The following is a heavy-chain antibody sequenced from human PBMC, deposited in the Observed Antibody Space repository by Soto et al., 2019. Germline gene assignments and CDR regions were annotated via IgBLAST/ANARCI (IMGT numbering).Heavy chain of an antibody. CDR1: GGSISNYG. D-gene: IGHD7-27*01. CDR3: ARDRSTGGFDS. CDR2: IIPIFGTT. J-gene: IGHJ4*02. Sequence: QVQLVQSGAEMKKPESSVNVSCKASGGSISNYGVSWVRQAPGQGLEWMGLIIPIFGTTSYAQKFQSRVTITADKSTSTAYMELTSLRFEVTAVYYCARDRSTGGFDSWGQGTLVIVSS. V-gene: IGHV1-69*06.